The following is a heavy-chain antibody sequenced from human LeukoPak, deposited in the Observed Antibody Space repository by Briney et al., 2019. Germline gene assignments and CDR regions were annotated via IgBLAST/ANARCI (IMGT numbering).Heavy chain of an antibody. CDR2: IHTGGTI. CDR1: GFTVSSNY. V-gene: IGHV3-53*01. D-gene: IGHD6-19*01. Sequence: PGGSLRLSCAASGFTVSSNYMSWVRQAPGKGLEWVSIIHTGGTIYYADSVKGRFTISRDISKNMLFLQMNSLRAEDTAVYYCAKDECTGHSSGCHRGPDAFDIWGQGTMVTVSS. CDR3: AKDECTGHSSGCHRGPDAFDI. J-gene: IGHJ3*02.